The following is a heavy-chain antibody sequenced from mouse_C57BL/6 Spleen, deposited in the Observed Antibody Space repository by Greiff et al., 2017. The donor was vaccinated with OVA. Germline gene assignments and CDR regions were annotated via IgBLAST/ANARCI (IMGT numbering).Heavy chain of an antibody. CDR3: AREKLSAWFAY. D-gene: IGHD1-1*02. J-gene: IGHJ3*01. V-gene: IGHV1-64*01. CDR1: GYTFTSYW. Sequence: QVQLQQPGAELVKPGASVKLSCKASGYTFTSYWMHWVKQRPGQGLEWIGMIHPNSGSTNYNEKFKSKATLTVDKSSSTAYMQLSSLTSEDSAVYYCAREKLSAWFAYWGQGTLVTVSA. CDR2: IHPNSGST.